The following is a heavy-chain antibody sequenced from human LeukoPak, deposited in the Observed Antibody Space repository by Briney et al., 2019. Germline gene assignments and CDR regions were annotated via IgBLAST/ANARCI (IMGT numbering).Heavy chain of an antibody. Sequence: SETLSLTCTVSGGSISSYYWSWIRQPAGKGLEWIGRIYTSGSTNYNPSLKSRVTMSVDTSKNQFSLKLSSVIAADTAVYYCAREVELRFGPNWFDPWGQGTLVTVSS. CDR3: AREVELRFGPNWFDP. CDR2: IYTSGST. V-gene: IGHV4-4*07. D-gene: IGHD1-7*01. J-gene: IGHJ5*02. CDR1: GGSISSYY.